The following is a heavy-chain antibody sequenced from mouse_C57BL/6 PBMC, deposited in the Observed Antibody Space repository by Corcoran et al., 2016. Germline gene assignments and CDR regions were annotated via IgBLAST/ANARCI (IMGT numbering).Heavy chain of an antibody. CDR1: GYTFTTYG. D-gene: IGHD1-1*01. CDR2: INTYSGVP. V-gene: IGHV9-3*01. Sequence: QIQLVQSGPELKKPGETVKISCKASGYTFTTYGMSWVKQAPGKGLKWMGWINTYSGVPTYADDFKGRFAFSLETSASTAYLQINNLKNEDTATYFCARGGTTVVAHWYFDVWGTGTTVTVSS. CDR3: ARGGTTVVAHWYFDV. J-gene: IGHJ1*03.